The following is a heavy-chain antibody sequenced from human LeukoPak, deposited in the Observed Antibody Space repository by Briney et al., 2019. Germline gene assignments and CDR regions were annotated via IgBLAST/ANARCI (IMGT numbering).Heavy chain of an antibody. Sequence: SETLSLNCTVSGGSISSYYWSWIRQPPGKGLEWIGFIYYSGSTTYNPSLKSRVTISVDTSKNQFSLKLSSVTAADTAVYYCSRDSYGYGNWFDPWGQGTLVTVSS. CDR3: SRDSYGYGNWFDP. J-gene: IGHJ5*02. D-gene: IGHD5-18*01. CDR1: GGSISSYY. CDR2: IYYSGST. V-gene: IGHV4-59*01.